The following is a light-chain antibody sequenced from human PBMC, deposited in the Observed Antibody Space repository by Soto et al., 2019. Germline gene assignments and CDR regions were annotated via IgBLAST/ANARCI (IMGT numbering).Light chain of an antibody. CDR2: AAS. Sequence: AIEMTQSPSSLSASVGDRVSIACRASQAIENNLGWFQQKPGRDPKLLIYAASTLPTGVPSRFSGSGSGTDFTLTISSLQPEDFAVYYCLQNHDYPRTFGQGTKLEIK. J-gene: IGKJ2*01. V-gene: IGKV1-6*01. CDR3: LQNHDYPRT. CDR1: QAIENN.